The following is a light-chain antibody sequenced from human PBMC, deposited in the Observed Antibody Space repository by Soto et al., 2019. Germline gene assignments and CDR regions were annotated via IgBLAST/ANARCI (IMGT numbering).Light chain of an antibody. J-gene: IGLJ3*02. V-gene: IGLV1-44*01. CDR2: RNN. CDR1: SSNIGSNS. Sequence: QSVLTQPPSASGTPGQRVTISCSGSSSNIGSNSVNWYRQLPGTAPKLLIYRNNQRPSVVPDRFSGSKSGTSASLAISGLQSEDEADYYCAAWDDSLDGGVFGGGTKVTVL. CDR3: AAWDDSLDGGV.